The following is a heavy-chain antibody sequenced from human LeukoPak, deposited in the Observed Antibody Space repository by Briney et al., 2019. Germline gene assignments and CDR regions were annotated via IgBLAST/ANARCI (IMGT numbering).Heavy chain of an antibody. D-gene: IGHD2-2*01. J-gene: IGHJ6*02. CDR3: ANMYQPHNPYYYYYGMDV. CDR2: IYSGGST. CDR1: GFTVSSNY. V-gene: IGHV3-53*01. Sequence: PGGSLRLSCAASGFTVSSNYMSWVRQAPGKGLEWVSVIYSGGSTYYADSVKGRFTISRDNSKNTLYLQMNSLRAEDTAVYYCANMYQPHNPYYYYYGMDVWGQGTTVTVSS.